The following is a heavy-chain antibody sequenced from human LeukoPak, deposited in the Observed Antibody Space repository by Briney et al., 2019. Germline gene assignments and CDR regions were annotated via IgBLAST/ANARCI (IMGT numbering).Heavy chain of an antibody. Sequence: GASVKVSFKASSYIFSNYVINWVRQAPGQGLEWMGWISDYNGNTNYAEKVQGRATMTTDPSTSTAYMELRSLTSEDTAVYYCARGRYCSSARCYAGAEYLQHWGQGTLVTVSS. CDR3: ARGRYCSSARCYAGAEYLQH. V-gene: IGHV1-18*01. CDR2: ISDYNGNT. J-gene: IGHJ1*01. CDR1: SYIFSNYV. D-gene: IGHD2-2*01.